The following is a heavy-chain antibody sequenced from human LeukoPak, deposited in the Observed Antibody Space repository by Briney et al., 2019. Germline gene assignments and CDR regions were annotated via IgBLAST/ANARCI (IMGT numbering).Heavy chain of an antibody. CDR2: INHSGST. V-gene: IGHV4-34*01. D-gene: IGHD6-13*01. CDR3: ARTIAAAGTYYFVN. J-gene: IGHJ4*02. CDR1: GGSFSGYY. Sequence: PAETPSLTCAVYGGSFSGYYWSWIRQPPGKGLEWIGEINHSGSTNYNPSLKSRVTISVDTSKNQFSLKLSSVTAADTAVYYCARTIAAAGTYYFVNWGQGGLVSVSS.